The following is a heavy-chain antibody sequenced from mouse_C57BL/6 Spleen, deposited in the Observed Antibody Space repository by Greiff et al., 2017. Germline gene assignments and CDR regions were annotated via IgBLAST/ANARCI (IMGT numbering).Heavy chain of an antibody. V-gene: IGHV5-17*01. J-gene: IGHJ2*01. CDR3: ARRRALYYFDY. CDR2: ISSGSSTI. Sequence: EVQVVESGGGLVKPGGSLKLSCAASGFTFSDYGMHWVRQAPETGLEWVAYISSGSSTIYYADTVKGRFPISRDNAKNTLFLQMTRLRSEDTSMYYCARRRALYYFDYWGQGTTLTVSS. CDR1: GFTFSDYG.